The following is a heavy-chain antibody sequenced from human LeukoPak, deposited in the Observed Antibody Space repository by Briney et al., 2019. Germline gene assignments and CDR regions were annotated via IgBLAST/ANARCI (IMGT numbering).Heavy chain of an antibody. V-gene: IGHV1-2*02. CDR2: INPNSGGT. CDR1: GYTFTGYY. Sequence: ASVKVSCKASGYTFTGYYMHWVRQAPGQGLEWMGWINPNSGGTNYAQKFQGRVTMTRDTSISTAYMELSRLRSDDTAVYYCARDLIPYDILTGYYTRNAFDIWGHGTMLTVSS. D-gene: IGHD3-9*01. J-gene: IGHJ3*02. CDR3: ARDLIPYDILTGYYTRNAFDI.